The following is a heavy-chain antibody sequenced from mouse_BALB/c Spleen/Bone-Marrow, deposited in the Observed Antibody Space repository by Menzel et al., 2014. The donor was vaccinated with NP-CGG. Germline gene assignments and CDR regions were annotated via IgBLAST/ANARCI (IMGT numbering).Heavy chain of an antibody. Sequence: VQLQQPGAELVKPGASVKLSCTASGFNIKDTYMHWVKQRPEQGLEWIGRIDPANGNTKYDPKFQGKATITADTSSNTAYLQLSSLTSEDTAVYYCVSYYYGSAWFAYWGQGTLVTVSA. V-gene: IGHV14-3*02. CDR2: IDPANGNT. CDR3: VSYYYGSAWFAY. CDR1: GFNIKDTY. J-gene: IGHJ3*01. D-gene: IGHD1-1*01.